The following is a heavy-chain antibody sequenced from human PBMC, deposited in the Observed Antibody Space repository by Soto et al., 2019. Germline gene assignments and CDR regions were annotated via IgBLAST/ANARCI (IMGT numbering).Heavy chain of an antibody. CDR2: IIPILGIA. D-gene: IGHD6-19*01. Sequence: ASVKVSCEASGSTFSSSTISWVRQAPGQGLEWMGRIIPILGIANYAQKFQGRVTITADKSTSTAYMELSSLRSEDTAVYYCARDQGSGWSYYMDVWGKGTTVTVSS. CDR3: ARDQGSGWSYYMDV. CDR1: GSTFSSST. J-gene: IGHJ6*03. V-gene: IGHV1-69*04.